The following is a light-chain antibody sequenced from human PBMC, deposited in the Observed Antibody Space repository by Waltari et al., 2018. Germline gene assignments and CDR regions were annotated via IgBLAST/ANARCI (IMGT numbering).Light chain of an antibody. CDR1: SGHSTYA. V-gene: IGLV4-69*01. Sequence: QLVLTQSPSASASLGASVKLTCTLSSGHSTYAIAWHQQQPEKGPRYWMKLNSDGSHNKGDGIPDRFAGSSSGAGRYLTISSLQSEDEAVYYCQTWDTGIHVLFGGGTKLTVL. CDR3: QTWDTGIHVL. CDR2: LNSDGSH. J-gene: IGLJ2*01.